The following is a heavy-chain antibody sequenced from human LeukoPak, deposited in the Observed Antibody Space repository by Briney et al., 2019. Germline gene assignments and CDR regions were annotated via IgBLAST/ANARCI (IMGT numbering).Heavy chain of an antibody. CDR1: GYTGTNYD. D-gene: IGHD1-1*01. Sequence: ASVKVSCKASGYTGTNYDINWVRQATGQGLEWMGWMNPNSGTTGYAQKFLGRVTITRNTSISTTYMELSSLRSEGTAVYYCARGRSPGTSMEYYYYMDVWGKGTTVTVSS. CDR2: MNPNSGTT. J-gene: IGHJ6*03. V-gene: IGHV1-8*03. CDR3: ARGRSPGTSMEYYYYMDV.